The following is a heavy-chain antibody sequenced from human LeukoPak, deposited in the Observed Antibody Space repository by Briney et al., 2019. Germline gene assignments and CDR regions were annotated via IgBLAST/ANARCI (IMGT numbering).Heavy chain of an antibody. CDR1: GFTFSSYS. Sequence: PGGSLRLSCAASGFTFSSYSMNWVRQAPGKGLEWVSSISSSSSIYYADSVKGRFTISRDNAKNSLYLQMNSLRAEDTAVYYCARASGDIVETATMGSYWGQGTLVTVSS. J-gene: IGHJ4*02. D-gene: IGHD5-18*01. CDR2: ISSSSSI. CDR3: ARASGDIVETATMGSY. V-gene: IGHV3-21*01.